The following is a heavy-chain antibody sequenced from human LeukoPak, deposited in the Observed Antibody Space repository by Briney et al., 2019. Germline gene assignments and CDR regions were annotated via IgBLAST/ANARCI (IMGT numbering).Heavy chain of an antibody. Sequence: TLSLTCTVSGGSISSGGYYWSWIRQHPGKGLEWIGYIYYSGSTNYNPSLKSRVTISVDTSKNQFSLKLSSVTAADTAVYYCARDNWNYGSSMDVWGQGTTVTVSS. V-gene: IGHV4-61*08. CDR1: GGSISSGGYY. CDR2: IYYSGST. J-gene: IGHJ6*02. D-gene: IGHD1-7*01. CDR3: ARDNWNYGSSMDV.